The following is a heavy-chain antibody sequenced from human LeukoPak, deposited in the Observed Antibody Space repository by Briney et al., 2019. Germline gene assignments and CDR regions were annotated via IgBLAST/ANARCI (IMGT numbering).Heavy chain of an antibody. CDR1: GFTFSSYA. Sequence: RGSLRLSCAASGFTFSSYAISWVRQAPGKGLEWVSAISGSGGITYYADSVKGRFTISRDNSKNTLYLQMNSLRAEDTAVYYCAKAPYNSGTYYIYYFDSWGQGTLVTVSS. CDR2: ISGSGGIT. CDR3: AKAPYNSGTYYIYYFDS. V-gene: IGHV3-23*01. D-gene: IGHD3-10*01. J-gene: IGHJ4*02.